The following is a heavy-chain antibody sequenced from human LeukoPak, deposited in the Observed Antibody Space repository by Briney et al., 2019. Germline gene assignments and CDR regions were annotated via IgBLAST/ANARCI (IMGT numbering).Heavy chain of an antibody. V-gene: IGHV3-7*01. Sequence: GGSLRLSCAASGFTLSSYWMSWVRQAPGKGLEWVANINQDGSEKYYVDSLKGRFTISRDNAKNSLYLQMNSLRAEDTAVYYCARDFVPNIAAAVLDYWGQGTLVTVSS. CDR3: ARDFVPNIAAAVLDY. CDR2: INQDGSEK. CDR1: GFTLSSYW. J-gene: IGHJ4*02. D-gene: IGHD6-13*01.